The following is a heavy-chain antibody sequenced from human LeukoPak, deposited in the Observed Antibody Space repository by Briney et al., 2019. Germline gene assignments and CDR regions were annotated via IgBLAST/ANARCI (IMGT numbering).Heavy chain of an antibody. Sequence: ASVTVSCKASGYTFTSYDINWVRQATGQGLEWMGWMNPNSGNTGYAQKFQGRVTMTRNTSISTAYMELSSLRSEDTAVYYCARVRLILIDYYFDYWGQGTLVTVSS. CDR3: ARVRLILIDYYFDY. J-gene: IGHJ4*02. D-gene: IGHD2-21*01. CDR2: MNPNSGNT. V-gene: IGHV1-8*01. CDR1: GYTFTSYD.